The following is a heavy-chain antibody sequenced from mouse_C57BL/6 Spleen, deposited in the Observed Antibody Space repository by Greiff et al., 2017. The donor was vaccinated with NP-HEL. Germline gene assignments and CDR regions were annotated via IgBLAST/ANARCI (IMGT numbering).Heavy chain of an antibody. CDR2: IHPNSGST. Sequence: QVQLKQPGAELVKPGASVKLSCKASGYTFTSYWMHWVKQRPGQGLEWIGMIHPNSGSTNYNEKFKSKATLTVDKSSSTAYMQLSSLTSEDSAVYYCARTTMVTTRAMDYWGQGTSVTVSS. D-gene: IGHD2-2*01. CDR1: GYTFTSYW. CDR3: ARTTMVTTRAMDY. J-gene: IGHJ4*01. V-gene: IGHV1-64*01.